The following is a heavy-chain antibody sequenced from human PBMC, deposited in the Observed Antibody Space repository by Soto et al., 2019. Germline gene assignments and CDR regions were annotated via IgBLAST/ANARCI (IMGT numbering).Heavy chain of an antibody. Sequence: PGGSLSLSCAGSGFTFDDYAMHRGRQAPGKGLEWVSGISWNSETVGYEDSVKGRFTVSSDNAKNSLSLQMNSLRAEDTALYYCAREGAPHYYDSSGYYSNYFDYWGQGTLVTVSS. CDR1: GFTFDDYA. CDR3: AREGAPHYYDSSGYYSNYFDY. D-gene: IGHD3-22*01. V-gene: IGHV3-9*01. J-gene: IGHJ4*02. CDR2: ISWNSETV.